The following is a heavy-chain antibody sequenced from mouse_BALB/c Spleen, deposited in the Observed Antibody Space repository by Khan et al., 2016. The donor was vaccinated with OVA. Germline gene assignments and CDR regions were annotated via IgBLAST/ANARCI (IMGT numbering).Heavy chain of an antibody. CDR2: ISSGGSYT. V-gene: IGHV5-6*01. CDR3: TRLAYYYNSEGFAY. D-gene: IGHD1-1*01. Sequence: EVQVVESGGDLVKPGGSLKLSCAASGFTFSTYGMSWVRQTPDKRLEWVAAISSGGSYTYYPDSVKGRFTISRDNAKNTLYLQRSSLKSEDTAMYYCTRLAYYYNSEGFAYWGQGTLVTVSA. J-gene: IGHJ3*01. CDR1: GFTFSTYG.